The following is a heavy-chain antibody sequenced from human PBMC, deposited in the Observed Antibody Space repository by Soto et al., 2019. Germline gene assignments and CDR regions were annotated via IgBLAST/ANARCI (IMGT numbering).Heavy chain of an antibody. CDR1: GGSISSSSYY. V-gene: IGHV4-39*01. J-gene: IGHJ3*02. D-gene: IGHD3-16*01. CDR2: IYYSGST. CDR3: ARVRRIMIDAFDT. Sequence: SETLSLTCTVSGGSISSSSYYWGWIRQPPGKGLAWIGSIYYSGSTYYNPSLKSRLTISVDTSKNQFSLKLSSVTAADTAVYYCARVRRIMIDAFDTWGQGTMVTVSS.